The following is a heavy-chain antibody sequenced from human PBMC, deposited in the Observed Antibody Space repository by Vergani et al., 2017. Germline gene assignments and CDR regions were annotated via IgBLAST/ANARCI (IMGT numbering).Heavy chain of an antibody. CDR1: GFTFSSYA. V-gene: IGHV3-23*01. D-gene: IGHD6-19*01. CDR3: AKSSWGQWLVREPDAFDI. CDR2: ISGSGGST. J-gene: IGHJ3*02. Sequence: EVQLLESGGGLVQPGGSLRHSCAASGFTFSSYAMSWVRQAPGKGLEWVSAISGSGGSTYYADSVKGRFTISRDNSKNTLYLQMNSLRAEDTAVYYCAKSSWGQWLVREPDAFDIWGQGTMVTVSS.